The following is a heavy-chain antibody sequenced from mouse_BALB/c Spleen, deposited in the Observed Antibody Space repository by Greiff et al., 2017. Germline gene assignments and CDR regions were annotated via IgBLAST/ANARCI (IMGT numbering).Heavy chain of an antibody. CDR2: IDPANGNT. V-gene: IGHV14-3*02. CDR1: GFNIKDTY. CDR3: ARDTTADYYAMDY. J-gene: IGHJ4*01. D-gene: IGHD1-2*01. Sequence: VQLQQSGAELVKPGASVKLSCTASGFNIKDTYMHWVKQRPEQGLEWIGRIDPANGNTKYDPKFQGKATITADTSSNTAYLQLSSLTSEDTAVYYCARDTTADYYAMDYWGQGTSVTVSS.